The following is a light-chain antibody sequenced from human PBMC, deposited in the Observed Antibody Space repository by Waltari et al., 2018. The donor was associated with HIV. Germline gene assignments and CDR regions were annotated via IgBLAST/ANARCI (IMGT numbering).Light chain of an antibody. Sequence: ETVLTPSPATLSLSPGESAPLSCRASQSVSSSYLAWYQQKPGQAPRLLIYGASSRATGIPDRFSGSGSGTDFTLTISRLEPEDFAVYYCQQYGSSPTFGQGTKVEIK. V-gene: IGKV3-20*01. CDR3: QQYGSSPT. CDR1: QSVSSSY. CDR2: GAS. J-gene: IGKJ1*01.